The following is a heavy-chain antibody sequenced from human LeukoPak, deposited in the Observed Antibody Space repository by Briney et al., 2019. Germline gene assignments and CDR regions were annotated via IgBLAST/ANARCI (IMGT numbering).Heavy chain of an antibody. CDR2: IRYDGSNK. D-gene: IGHD5-24*01. V-gene: IGHV3-30*02. J-gene: IGHJ6*03. CDR1: GFTFTSYG. Sequence: GGSLRLSCAASGFTFTSYGMNWVRQAPGKGLEWVAFIRYDGSNKYYGDSVKGRFTISRDNSKNTLYLQMNSLRVEDTAVYYCARVRGEGYKLYYYDYFMDVWGIGTPVTVSS. CDR3: ARVRGEGYKLYYYDYFMDV.